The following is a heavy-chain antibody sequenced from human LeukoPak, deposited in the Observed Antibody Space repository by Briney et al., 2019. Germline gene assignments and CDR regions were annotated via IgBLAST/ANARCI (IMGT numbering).Heavy chain of an antibody. D-gene: IGHD3-22*01. CDR2: INTYTGNP. CDR1: GYTFTSYA. Sequence: ASVKVSCKASGYTFTSYAMNWVRPAPGQGLAWMGWINTYTGNPTYAQGFTGRFVFSLDTSVSTAYLQISSLKAEDTAVYYCARWDYDSSGYALYYFDYWGQGTLVTVSS. CDR3: ARWDYDSSGYALYYFDY. V-gene: IGHV7-4-1*02. J-gene: IGHJ4*02.